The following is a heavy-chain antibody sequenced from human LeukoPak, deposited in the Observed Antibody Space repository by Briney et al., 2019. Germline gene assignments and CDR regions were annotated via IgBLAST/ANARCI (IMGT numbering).Heavy chain of an antibody. D-gene: IGHD2-21*02. J-gene: IGHJ3*02. V-gene: IGHV3-9*01. CDR3: AKDMGIVVVTAIWNGFDI. Sequence: GGSLRLSCAASGFTFDDYAMHWVRHAPGKGLEWVSGISLNSDNIGYADSVKGRFTISRDNAKNSLYLQMNSLRAEDTALYYCAKDMGIVVVTAIWNGFDIWGQGTMVTVSS. CDR2: ISLNSDNI. CDR1: GFTFDDYA.